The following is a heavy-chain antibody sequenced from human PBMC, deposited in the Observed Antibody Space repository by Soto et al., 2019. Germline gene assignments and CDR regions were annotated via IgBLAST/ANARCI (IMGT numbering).Heavy chain of an antibody. CDR3: ARDVPEYNFSPDY. V-gene: IGHV1-69*13. Sequence: GASVKVSCKVSGGTFSSYVINWVRQAPGQGLEWMGGFIPSFGTPNYAQKFQGRVTLTADGSTSTAYMELSSLRSEDTAVYYCARDVPEYNFSPDYWGQGTLVTVSS. CDR1: GGTFSSYV. J-gene: IGHJ4*02. CDR2: FIPSFGTP. D-gene: IGHD1-20*01.